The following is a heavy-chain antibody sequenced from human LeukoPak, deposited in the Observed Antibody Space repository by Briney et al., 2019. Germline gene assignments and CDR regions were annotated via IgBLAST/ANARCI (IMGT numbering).Heavy chain of an antibody. CDR2: VNSDGSYT. D-gene: IGHD6-13*01. Sequence: GGSLRLSCAASGFTFSSYWMHWVRQAPGKGLVWVSRVNSDGSYTSYADSVKGRFTISRDNAKNTLYLQMNSLRAEDTAVYYCARERIAAAGTGYFDYWGQGTLVTVSS. J-gene: IGHJ4*02. CDR3: ARERIAAAGTGYFDY. V-gene: IGHV3-74*01. CDR1: GFTFSSYW.